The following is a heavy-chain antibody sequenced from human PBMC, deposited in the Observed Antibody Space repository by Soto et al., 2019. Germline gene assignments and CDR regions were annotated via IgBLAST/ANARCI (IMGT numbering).Heavy chain of an antibody. V-gene: IGHV3-53*04. CDR3: ARDLEVGYYYMDV. Sequence: EVQLVESGGGLVQPGGSLRLSCAASGFTVSSNYMSWVRQAPGKGLEWVSVIYSGGSTYYADSVKGRFTISKHNSKNTLYLQMNSLRAEDTAVYYCARDLEVGYYYMDVWGKGTTVTVSS. CDR2: IYSGGST. CDR1: GFTVSSNY. J-gene: IGHJ6*03.